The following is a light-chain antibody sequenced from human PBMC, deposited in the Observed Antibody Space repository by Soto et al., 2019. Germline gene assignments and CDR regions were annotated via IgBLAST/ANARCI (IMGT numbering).Light chain of an antibody. CDR3: QQYTGPPTT. CDR1: QSVNNY. CDR2: GAS. V-gene: IGKV3-20*01. J-gene: IGKJ5*01. Sequence: EIVLTQSPATLSLSPGERATLSCRASQSVNNYLAWCQQRPGQAPRLLIYGASTRAAGIPDRFSGSGSGTDFTLTITRLEPEDSAVYFCQQYTGPPTTFGQGTRLEIK.